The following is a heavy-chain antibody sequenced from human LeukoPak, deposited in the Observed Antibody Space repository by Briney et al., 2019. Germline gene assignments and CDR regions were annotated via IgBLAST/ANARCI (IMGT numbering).Heavy chain of an antibody. V-gene: IGHV4-34*08. CDR1: GDTVGVCD. J-gene: IGHJ3*01. Sequence: SETLSLTCAADGDTVGVCDWVWLRQPPGKGLEWIGETTQNGRTDLNPSLESRVVISADMSTNQLSLTMTSVTCADTALYYCSLVVRMCAVWGQGVMVTVSS. CDR3: SLVVRMCAV. D-gene: IGHD2-15*01. CDR2: TTQNGRT.